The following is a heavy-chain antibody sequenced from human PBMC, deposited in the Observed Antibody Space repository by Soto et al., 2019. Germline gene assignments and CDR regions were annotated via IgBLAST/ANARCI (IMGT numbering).Heavy chain of an antibody. D-gene: IGHD3-10*01. CDR2: TYYSGST. J-gene: IGHJ5*02. V-gene: IGHV4-61*01. CDR1: GGSVSSGSYY. Sequence: SETLSLTCTVSGGSVSSGSYYWSWIRQPPGKGLEWIGYTYYSGSTNYNPSLKSRVTISVDTSKNQFSLKLSSVTAADTAVYYCARAITMVRGVPSWFDPWGQGTLVTVSS. CDR3: ARAITMVRGVPSWFDP.